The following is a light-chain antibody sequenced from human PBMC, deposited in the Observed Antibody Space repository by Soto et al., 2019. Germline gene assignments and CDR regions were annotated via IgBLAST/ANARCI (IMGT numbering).Light chain of an antibody. Sequence: QSVLTQPPSASGTPGQRGTISCYGSSSNIGSNTVSWYQHLPGTAPKLLIYSNNQRPSGVPDRFSGSKSGTSASLAISGLQSEDEADYYCAAWDDTLNGLYVFGTGTKVTVL. CDR2: SNN. J-gene: IGLJ1*01. CDR1: SSNIGSNT. V-gene: IGLV1-44*01. CDR3: AAWDDTLNGLYV.